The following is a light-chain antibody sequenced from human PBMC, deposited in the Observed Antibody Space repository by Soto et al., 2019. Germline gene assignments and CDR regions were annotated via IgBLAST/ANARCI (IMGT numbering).Light chain of an antibody. CDR2: DDS. CDR1: NIGSKS. V-gene: IGLV3-21*02. J-gene: IGLJ2*01. CDR3: QVWDSTTEHVV. Sequence: SYELTQPPSVSVAPGQTARITCGGNNIGSKSVHWYQQKPGQAPVLVVYDDSDRPSGIPERFSGSTSVNTATLTISGAEAGDEADYYCQVWDSTTEHVVFGGGTKLTVL.